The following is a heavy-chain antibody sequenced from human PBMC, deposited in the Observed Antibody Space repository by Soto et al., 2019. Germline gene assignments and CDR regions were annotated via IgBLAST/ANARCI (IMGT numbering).Heavy chain of an antibody. CDR3: ARVRIVGAREIDF. CDR1: GYTFNRHG. Sequence: QVHLVQSGGEVKKPGASVKVSCKASGYTFNRHGITWVRQAPGQGLEWMGWISGYNGDINYEQKFQGRVTVSSDTLTSTVYLELKSLRFDDTAVYYCARVRIVGAREIDFWGQGNLVTVSS. V-gene: IGHV1-18*04. CDR2: ISGYNGDI. J-gene: IGHJ4*02. D-gene: IGHD1-26*01.